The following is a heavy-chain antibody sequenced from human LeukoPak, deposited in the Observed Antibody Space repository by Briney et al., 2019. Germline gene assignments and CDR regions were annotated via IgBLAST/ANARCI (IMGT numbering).Heavy chain of an antibody. J-gene: IGHJ4*02. CDR2: IYSGGST. CDR1: EFSVGSNY. Sequence: GGSLRLSCAASEFSVGSNYMTWVRQAPGKGLEWVSLIYSGGSTYYADSVKGRFTISRDNAKNSLYLQMNSLRVEDTAVYYCVRTASRIFGMQWGQGTLVIVSS. V-gene: IGHV3-66*01. D-gene: IGHD3-3*01. CDR3: VRTASRIFGMQ.